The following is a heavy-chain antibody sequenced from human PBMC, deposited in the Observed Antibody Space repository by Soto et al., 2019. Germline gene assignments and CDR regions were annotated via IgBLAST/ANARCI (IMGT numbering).Heavy chain of an antibody. CDR2: VYHSGST. CDR3: ARGAATVTPGWFDP. D-gene: IGHD4-17*01. J-gene: IGHJ5*02. CDR1: GYSISSGYY. V-gene: IGHV4-38-2*01. Sequence: KTSETLSLTCAVSGYSISSGYYWGCIRQTPGKGLELISSVYHSGSTYYNPSLKSRVTISVATYKNQFSLKLTYVTAADTAVYYCARGAATVTPGWFDPWGQGIMVTASX.